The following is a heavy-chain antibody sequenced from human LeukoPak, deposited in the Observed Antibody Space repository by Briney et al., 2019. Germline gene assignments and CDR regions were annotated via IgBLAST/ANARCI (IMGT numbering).Heavy chain of an antibody. CDR3: ARDKGPYWYCDL. J-gene: IGHJ2*01. V-gene: IGHV4-59*01. Sequence: SETLSLTCTVSGGSISSYHWSWIRQPPGKGLEWIGNIYYSGSTDYNPSLKSRATISLDTSKNQISLRLSSVTAADTAVYHCARDKGPYWYCDLWGRGTLVTVSS. CDR1: GGSISSYH. CDR2: IYYSGST.